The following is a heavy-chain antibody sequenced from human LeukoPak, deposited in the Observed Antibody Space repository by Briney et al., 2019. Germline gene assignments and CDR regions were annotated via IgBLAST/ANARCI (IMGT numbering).Heavy chain of an antibody. J-gene: IGHJ4*02. CDR2: IYYSGST. V-gene: IGHV4-59*08. Sequence: SETLSLTCTVSGGSISSYYWSWIRQPPGKGLEWIGYIYYSGSTNYNPSLKSRVTISVDTSKNKFSLKLSSVTAADTAVYYCARQWELPFPFDYWGQGTLVTVSS. CDR3: ARQWELPFPFDY. CDR1: GGSISSYY. D-gene: IGHD1-26*01.